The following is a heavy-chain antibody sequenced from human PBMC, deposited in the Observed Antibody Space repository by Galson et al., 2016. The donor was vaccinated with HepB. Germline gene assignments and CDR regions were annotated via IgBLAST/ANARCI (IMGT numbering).Heavy chain of an antibody. V-gene: IGHV4-34*01. D-gene: IGHD3-22*01. CDR1: GGSFSGYY. CDR3: ARLRSYENSEPGSFDI. J-gene: IGHJ3*02. Sequence: SETLSLTCGVYGGSFSGYYWSWIRQPPGKGLEWIGEVDHSGNTYYNPSLESRVTISEETSKRQFSLNLSSVTAADTAVYYYARLRSYENSEPGSFDIWGQGTLVTVSS. CDR2: VDHSGNT.